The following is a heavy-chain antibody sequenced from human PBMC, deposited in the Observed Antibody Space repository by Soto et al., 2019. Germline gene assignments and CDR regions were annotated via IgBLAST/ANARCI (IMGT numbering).Heavy chain of an antibody. CDR2: IYYSGST. Sequence: PSETLSLTCTVAGGSISSYYWSWIRQPPGKGLEWIGYIYYSGSTNYNPSLKSRVTISVDTSKNQFSLKLSSVTAADAAVYYCARGWRERGFDCWGQGILVTVSS. CDR3: ARGWRERGFDC. CDR1: GGSISSYY. J-gene: IGHJ4*02. V-gene: IGHV4-59*01. D-gene: IGHD1-26*01.